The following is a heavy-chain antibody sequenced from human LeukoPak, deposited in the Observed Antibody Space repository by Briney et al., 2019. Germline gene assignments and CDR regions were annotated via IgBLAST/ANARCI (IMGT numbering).Heavy chain of an antibody. V-gene: IGHV3-23*01. CDR2: IFPSGGEI. Sequence: GGSLRLSCEASGFTFSTFAMIWVRQPPGKGLEWVSSIFPSGGEIHYADSVRGRFTISRDNSKSTLSLQMNSLRAENTAIYYCATYRQVLLPFESWGQGTLVTVSS. D-gene: IGHD2-8*02. CDR3: ATYRQVLLPFES. J-gene: IGHJ4*02. CDR1: GFTFSTFA.